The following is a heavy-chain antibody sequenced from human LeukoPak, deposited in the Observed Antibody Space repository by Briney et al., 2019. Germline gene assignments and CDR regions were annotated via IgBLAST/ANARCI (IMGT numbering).Heavy chain of an antibody. Sequence: GGSLRLSCAASGFTFSSYAMHWVRQAPGKGLEWVAVISYDGSNKYYADSVKGRFTISRDNSKNTLYLQMNSLRAEDTAVHHCARGSYYYDSSAYYSPSYYFDYWGQGTLVTVSS. CDR1: GFTFSSYA. J-gene: IGHJ4*02. CDR2: ISYDGSNK. CDR3: ARGSYYYDSSAYYSPSYYFDY. D-gene: IGHD3-22*01. V-gene: IGHV3-30-3*01.